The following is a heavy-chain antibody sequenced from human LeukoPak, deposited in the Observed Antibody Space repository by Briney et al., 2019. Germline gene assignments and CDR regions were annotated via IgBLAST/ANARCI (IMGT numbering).Heavy chain of an antibody. CDR1: GYTFTTYA. CDR2: ISTNTGNP. CDR3: ARDRNIDYFDY. J-gene: IGHJ4*02. V-gene: IGHV7-4-1*02. Sequence: ASVKVSCKASGYTFTTYAVNWVRQAPGQGLEWMGWISTNTGNPTYAQGFTGRFVFSLDTSVSTAYLQISSLKAEDTAVYYCARDRNIDYFDYWGQGTLVTVSS.